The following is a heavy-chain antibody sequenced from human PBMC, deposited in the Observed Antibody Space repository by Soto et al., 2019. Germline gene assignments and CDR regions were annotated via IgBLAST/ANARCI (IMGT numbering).Heavy chain of an antibody. J-gene: IGHJ4*02. CDR1: GGSFSGYY. CDR2: INHSGST. V-gene: IGHV4-34*01. Sequence: QVQLQQWGAGLLKPSETLSLTCAVYGGSFSGYYWSWIRQPPGKGLEWIGEINHSGSTNYNPSLKSRVTISVDTSKNQFSLKLSSVTAADTAVYYCARGRDNIAYCGGDCYAYYFDYWGQGTLVTVSS. D-gene: IGHD2-21*02. CDR3: ARGRDNIAYCGGDCYAYYFDY.